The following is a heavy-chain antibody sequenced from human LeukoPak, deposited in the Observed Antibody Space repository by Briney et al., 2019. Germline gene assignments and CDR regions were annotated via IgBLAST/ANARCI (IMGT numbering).Heavy chain of an antibody. Sequence: GGSLRLSCTASGFTFGDYTITWIRQAPGRGLEWVGFIRNKADGGTPEYAASVKGRFTISRDDSENIAYLQMNSLKTGDTAVYYCTRDPPTRYWGQGTLVSVSS. CDR1: GFTFGDYT. D-gene: IGHD1-26*01. V-gene: IGHV3-49*03. CDR3: TRDPPTRY. J-gene: IGHJ4*02. CDR2: IRNKADGGTP.